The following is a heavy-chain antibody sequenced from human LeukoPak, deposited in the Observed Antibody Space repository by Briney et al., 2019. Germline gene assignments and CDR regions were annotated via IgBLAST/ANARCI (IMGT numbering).Heavy chain of an antibody. CDR2: INPNSGGT. CDR3: ARGPSRGYYYYYMDV. V-gene: IGHV1-2*02. Sequence: GASVKVSCKASGYAFTGYYMHWVRQAPGQGLEWMGWINPNSGGTNYAQKFQGRVTMTRDTSISTAYMELSRLRFDDTAVYYCARGPSRGYYYYYMDVWGKGTTVTVSS. CDR1: GYAFTGYY. J-gene: IGHJ6*03.